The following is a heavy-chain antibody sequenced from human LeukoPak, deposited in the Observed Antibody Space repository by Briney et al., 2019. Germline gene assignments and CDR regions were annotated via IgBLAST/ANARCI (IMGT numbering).Heavy chain of an antibody. D-gene: IGHD2-2*01. CDR3: VLDQGRYFYYMDV. CDR1: GGKFSSYA. CDR2: IIPFFGTP. V-gene: IGHV1-69*13. J-gene: IGHJ6*03. Sequence: SVKVSCKVSGGKFSSYAISWVRQAPGQGLEWVGGIIPFFGTPYYAQKLQDRVTITADESASTAYMELSSLRSEDTAVYFCVLDQGRYFYYMDVWGRGTTVTISS.